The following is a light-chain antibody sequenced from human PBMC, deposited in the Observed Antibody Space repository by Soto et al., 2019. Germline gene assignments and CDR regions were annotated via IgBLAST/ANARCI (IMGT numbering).Light chain of an antibody. CDR2: DAS. Sequence: EIVLTQSPATLSLSPGAISTLSCRASQSVSSYLAWYQQKPGQAPRLLIYDASNRATGIPARFSGSGSGTDFTLTISSLEPEDFAVYYCQQRSNWPPWTFGQGTKVDIK. V-gene: IGKV3-11*01. CDR3: QQRSNWPPWT. CDR1: QSVSSY. J-gene: IGKJ1*01.